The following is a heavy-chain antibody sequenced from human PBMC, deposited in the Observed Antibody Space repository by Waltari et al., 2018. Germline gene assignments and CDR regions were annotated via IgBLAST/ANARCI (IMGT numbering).Heavy chain of an antibody. J-gene: IGHJ4*02. CDR1: GGSISSYY. D-gene: IGHD3-3*01. CDR3: ARASAGGLRFLEWLSHFDY. V-gene: IGHV4-59*01. Sequence: QVQLQESGPGLVKPSETLSLTCTVSGGSISSYYWSWIRQPPGKGLEWIGYIYYSGSTNYNPSLKSRVTISVDTSKNQFSLKLSSVTAADTAVYYCARASAGGLRFLEWLSHFDYWGQGTLVTVSS. CDR2: IYYSGST.